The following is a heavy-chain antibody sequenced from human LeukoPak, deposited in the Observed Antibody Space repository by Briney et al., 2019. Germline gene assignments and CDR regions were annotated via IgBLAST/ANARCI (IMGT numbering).Heavy chain of an antibody. Sequence: KTSETLSLTCTVSGGSISSYYWSWIRQPPGKGLEWIGYIYYSGSTNYNPSLKSRVTISVDTSKNQFSLKLSSVTAADTAVYYCASGSRYYYGSGSSFDYWGQGTLVTVSS. CDR2: IYYSGST. CDR3: ASGSRYYYGSGSSFDY. V-gene: IGHV4-59*08. J-gene: IGHJ4*02. D-gene: IGHD3-10*01. CDR1: GGSISSYY.